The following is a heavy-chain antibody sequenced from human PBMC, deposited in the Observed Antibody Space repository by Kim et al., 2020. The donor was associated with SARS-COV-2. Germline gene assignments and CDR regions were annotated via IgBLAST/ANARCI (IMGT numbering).Heavy chain of an antibody. CDR3: ARGTEVLSHFDY. Sequence: YYNPSIKSRVTISVDTSKNEFSLKLSSVTAADMAVYYCARGTEVLSHFDYWGQGTLVTVSS. V-gene: IGHV4-31*02. D-gene: IGHD1-1*01. J-gene: IGHJ4*02.